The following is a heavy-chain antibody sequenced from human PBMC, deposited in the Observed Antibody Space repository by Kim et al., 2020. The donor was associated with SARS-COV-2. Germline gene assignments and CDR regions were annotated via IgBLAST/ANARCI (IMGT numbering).Heavy chain of an antibody. CDR2: ISGSGVST. CDR3: ANTNSACGSFDFDY. J-gene: IGHJ4*02. D-gene: IGHD1-26*01. CDR1: GFTFSSYA. Sequence: GGFLRLSCAASGFTFSSYAMSWVRPAPGKGLEWVSAISGSGVSTSYADSLKGRFTISRYNSKNTLYLQMNSLRAEDTAVYYFANTNSACGSFDFDYCGQG. V-gene: IGHV3-23*01.